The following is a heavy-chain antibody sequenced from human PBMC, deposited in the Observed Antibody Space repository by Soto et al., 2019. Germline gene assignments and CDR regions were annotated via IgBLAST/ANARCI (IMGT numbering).Heavy chain of an antibody. CDR2: ISASGRS. V-gene: IGHV4-4*07. CDR1: GDFISNFY. J-gene: IGHJ2*01. Sequence: QVQLRESGPGLVKPSETLSLTCTVSGDFISNFYWSWIRQPAGKGLQSLGRISASGRSNYNPNLQSRVAMSLDTSTNQFSLRLTSLSAADTAVYFCARGMGRYFDLWGRGTLVTVFS. CDR3: ARGMGRYFDL. D-gene: IGHD2-8*01.